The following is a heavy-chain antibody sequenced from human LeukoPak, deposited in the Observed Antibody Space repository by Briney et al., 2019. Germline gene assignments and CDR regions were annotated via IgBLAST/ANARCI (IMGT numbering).Heavy chain of an antibody. Sequence: ASVKVSCKASGYTFTSYAMNWVRQAPGQGLEWMGWINTNTGNPTYAQGFTGRFVFSLDTSVSTAYLQISSLKAEDAAVYYCARGRYVVMALKNENGDYWGQGTLVTVSS. CDR3: ARGRYVVMALKNENGDY. J-gene: IGHJ4*02. CDR2: INTNTGNP. CDR1: GYTFTSYA. V-gene: IGHV7-4-1*02. D-gene: IGHD2-21*01.